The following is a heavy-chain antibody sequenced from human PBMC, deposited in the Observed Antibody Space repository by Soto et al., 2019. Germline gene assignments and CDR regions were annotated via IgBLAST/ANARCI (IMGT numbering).Heavy chain of an antibody. J-gene: IGHJ6*02. CDR2: IIPIFGTA. CDR3: ARDRLGGSYDNGVYYYYGMDV. D-gene: IGHD3-10*01. V-gene: IGHV1-69*13. CDR1: GGTFSSYA. Sequence: SVKGSCKASGGTFSSYAISWVRQAPGQGLEWMGGIIPIFGTANYAQKFQGRVTITADESTSAAYMELSSLRSEDTAVYYCARDRLGGSYDNGVYYYYGMDVWGQGTTVTVS.